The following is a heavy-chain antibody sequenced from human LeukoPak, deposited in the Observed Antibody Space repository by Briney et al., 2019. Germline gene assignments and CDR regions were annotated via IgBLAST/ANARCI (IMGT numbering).Heavy chain of an antibody. Sequence: SETLSLTCTVSGYSISSGYFWGWMRQPPGKGLEWIGSIYQSETAHYNPSLKSRVTISVDTSKNQFSLKLSSVTAADTAVYYCARPGRFGDLPRLRFDYWGQGTLVTVSS. D-gene: IGHD3-10*01. V-gene: IGHV4-38-2*02. CDR2: IYQSETA. CDR3: ARPGRFGDLPRLRFDY. CDR1: GYSISSGYF. J-gene: IGHJ4*02.